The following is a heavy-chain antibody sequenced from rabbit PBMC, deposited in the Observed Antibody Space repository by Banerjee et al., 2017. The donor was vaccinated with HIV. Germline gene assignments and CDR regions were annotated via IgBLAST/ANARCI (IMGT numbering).Heavy chain of an antibody. V-gene: IGHV1S47*01. CDR3: ARDLSSSGWSDFAL. CDR1: GIDFSSNY. D-gene: IGHD4-1*01. J-gene: IGHJ4*01. Sequence: QEQLVESGGGLVKPEGSLTLTCKASGIDFSSNYWICWVRQAPGKGLEWIGCINTGSGTTYYASWAKGRFSISRSTSLNTVTLQMTSLTAADTATYFCARDLSSSGWSDFALWGPGTLVTVS. CDR2: INTGSGTT.